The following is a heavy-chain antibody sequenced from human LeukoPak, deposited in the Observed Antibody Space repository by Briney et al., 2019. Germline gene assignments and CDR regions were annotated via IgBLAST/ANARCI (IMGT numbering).Heavy chain of an antibody. CDR3: ARGNWGNPPDAFDI. J-gene: IGHJ3*02. D-gene: IGHD7-27*01. CDR2: ISSSSNYI. CDR1: GFTFSSYR. V-gene: IGHV3-21*01. Sequence: PGGSLSLSCALSGFTFSSYRMNWVSQAPGRGLGWVSSISSSSNYITYAASQKGRFTISRHDAKQSLYQQMNSLRPEDTAVYYCARGNWGNPPDAFDIWGQGTMVTVSS.